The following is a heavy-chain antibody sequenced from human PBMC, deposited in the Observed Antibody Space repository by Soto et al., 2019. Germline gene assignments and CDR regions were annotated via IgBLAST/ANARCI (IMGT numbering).Heavy chain of an antibody. V-gene: IGHV4-34*01. CDR3: ARVGLDVSAFDI. D-gene: IGHD3-16*01. J-gene: IGHJ3*02. CDR1: GGSFSGYY. Sequence: ASETLSLTCAVYGGSFSGYYWSWIRQPPGKGLEWIGEINHSGSTNYNPSLKSRVTISVDTSKNQFSLKLSSVTAADTAVYYCARVGLDVSAFDIWGQGTMVTVSS. CDR2: INHSGST.